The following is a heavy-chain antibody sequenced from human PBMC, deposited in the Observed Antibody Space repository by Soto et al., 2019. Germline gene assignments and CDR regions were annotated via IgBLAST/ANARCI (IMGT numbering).Heavy chain of an antibody. V-gene: IGHV1-2*04. J-gene: IGHJ6*03. CDR3: ARDPPNCSSTSCLRPYYYYMDV. D-gene: IGHD2-2*01. CDR2: INPNSGGT. Sequence: GASVKVSCKASGYTFTGYYMHWVRQAPGQGLEWMGWINPNSGGTNYAQKFQGWVTMTRDTSISTAYMELRSLRSDDTAVYYCARDPPNCSSTSCLRPYYYYMDVWGKGTTVTVSS. CDR1: GYTFTGYY.